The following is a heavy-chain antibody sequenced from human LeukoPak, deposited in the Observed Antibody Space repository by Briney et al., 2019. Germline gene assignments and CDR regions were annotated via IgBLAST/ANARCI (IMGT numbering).Heavy chain of an antibody. J-gene: IGHJ6*04. D-gene: IGHD1-1*01. CDR1: GYTFTGYY. CDR3: ATFLETTHTMDV. Sequence: ASVKVSCKASGYTFTGYYMHLVRQAPGQELEWMGWINPNSGGTNYAQKFQGRVTMTRDTSISTAYMELSRLRSDDTAVYYCATFLETTHTMDVWGKGTTVTVSS. V-gene: IGHV1-2*02. CDR2: INPNSGGT.